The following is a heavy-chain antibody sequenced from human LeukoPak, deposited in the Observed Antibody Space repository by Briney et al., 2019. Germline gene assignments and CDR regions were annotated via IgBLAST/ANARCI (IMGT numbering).Heavy chain of an antibody. CDR1: GYTFTNYY. CDR2: INPSGGST. V-gene: IGHV1-46*01. D-gene: IGHD5-18*01. CDR3: ARTTWIQLWPPERYYFDY. Sequence: GASVKVSCKASGYTFTNYYIHWVRQAPGQGLEWTGIINPSGGSTSYAQKFQGRVTMTRDTSTSTVYMELSSLRSEDTAVYYCARTTWIQLWPPERYYFDYWGQGTLVTVSS. J-gene: IGHJ4*02.